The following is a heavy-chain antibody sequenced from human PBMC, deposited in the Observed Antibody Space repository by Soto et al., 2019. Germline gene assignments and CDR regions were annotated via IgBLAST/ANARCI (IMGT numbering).Heavy chain of an antibody. V-gene: IGHV3-30*19. CDR1: GFTFRSFV. CDR2: TSYDGSNK. J-gene: IGHJ4*02. D-gene: IGHD3-16*01. CDR3: ARWGTTGGLDV. Sequence: QVQLVESGGGVVQPGTSLRLSCVGSGFTFRSFVIHWVRQAPGKGLEWVALTSYDGSNKYYDDSVKGRFTISRDNSRNTVDLEMYSLRLEDTALYYCARWGTTGGLDVWGQGTLVSVSS.